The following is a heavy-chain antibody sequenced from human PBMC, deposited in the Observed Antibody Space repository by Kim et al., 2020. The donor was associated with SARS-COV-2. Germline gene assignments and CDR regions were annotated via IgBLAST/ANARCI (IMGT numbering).Heavy chain of an antibody. Sequence: ASVKVSCKASGYTFTSYGISWVRQAPGQGLEWMGWISAYNGNTNYAQKLQGRVTMTTDTSTSTAYMELRSLRSDDTAVYYCARSMGYYDSSGYHTDGRVWYFDYWGQGTLVTVSS. D-gene: IGHD3-22*01. V-gene: IGHV1-18*04. CDR1: GYTFTSYG. CDR2: ISAYNGNT. CDR3: ARSMGYYDSSGYHTDGRVWYFDY. J-gene: IGHJ4*02.